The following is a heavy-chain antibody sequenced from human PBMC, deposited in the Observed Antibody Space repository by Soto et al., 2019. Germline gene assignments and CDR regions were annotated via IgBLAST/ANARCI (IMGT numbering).Heavy chain of an antibody. V-gene: IGHV2-26*01. D-gene: IGHD6-19*01. J-gene: IGHJ5*02. CDR3: ARINRPEYSSGWDNCFDP. Sequence: QVTLKESGPVLVKPTETLTLTFTVSGFSLSNARMGVSWIRQPPGKALERIAHIFSNDEKSYSTSLNSRLTISKDTAKSQVVLTMTNMDPVDTATYYCARINRPEYSSGWDNCFDPWGHGTLVTVSS. CDR1: GFSLSNARMG. CDR2: IFSNDEK.